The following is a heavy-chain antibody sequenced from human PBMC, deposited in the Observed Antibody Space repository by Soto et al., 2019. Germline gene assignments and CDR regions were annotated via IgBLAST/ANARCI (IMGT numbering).Heavy chain of an antibody. CDR2: INHSGST. V-gene: IGHV4-34*01. Sequence: PSETLSLTCAVHVGSFSGYYWSWIRQPPGKGLEWIGEINHSGSTNYNPSLKSRVTISVDTSKNQFSLKLSSVTAADTAVYYCARRRRVTMIVVVTGNWFDPWGQGTLVTVSS. CDR1: VGSFSGYY. D-gene: IGHD3-22*01. CDR3: ARRRRVTMIVVVTGNWFDP. J-gene: IGHJ5*02.